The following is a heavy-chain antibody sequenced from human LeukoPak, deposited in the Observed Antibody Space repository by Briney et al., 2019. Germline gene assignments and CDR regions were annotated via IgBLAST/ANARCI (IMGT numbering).Heavy chain of an antibody. D-gene: IGHD3-9*01. CDR1: GFTVSSNY. Sequence: GGSLRLSCAASGFTVSSNYMSWVRQAPGKGLEWVSVIYSGGSTYYADSVKGRFTISRDNSKNTLYLQMNSLRAEDTAVYYCAREFYDILTGYYTQDAFDIWGQGTMVTVSS. V-gene: IGHV3-66*02. J-gene: IGHJ3*02. CDR3: AREFYDILTGYYTQDAFDI. CDR2: IYSGGST.